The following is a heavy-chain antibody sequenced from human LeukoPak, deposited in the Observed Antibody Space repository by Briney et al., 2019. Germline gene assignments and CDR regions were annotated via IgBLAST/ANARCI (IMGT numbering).Heavy chain of an antibody. Sequence: GASVKVSCKASGGTFSSYAISWVRQAPGQGLEWMGGIIPIFGTANYAQKFQGRVAITADESTSTAYMELSSLRSEDTAVYYCARVTRSRPFDYWGQGTLVTVSS. CDR2: IIPIFGTA. J-gene: IGHJ4*02. CDR3: ARVTRSRPFDY. CDR1: GGTFSSYA. D-gene: IGHD6-13*01. V-gene: IGHV1-69*13.